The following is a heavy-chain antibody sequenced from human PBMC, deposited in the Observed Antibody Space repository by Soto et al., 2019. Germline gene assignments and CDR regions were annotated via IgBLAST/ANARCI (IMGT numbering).Heavy chain of an antibody. V-gene: IGHV3-64*01. CDR1: GFTFSNYD. CDR2: ISNNGAHT. Sequence: EAHLEESGGGLVQPGGSLRLSCAASGFTFSNYDMHWVRQAPGKGLEYVSGISNNGAHTDYAKSVKGRFTISRDNSENTLYLQMGSLRAEDMALYYCARRGYGSRWPNVYMDVWGKGTTVTVSS. D-gene: IGHD6-13*01. CDR3: ARRGYGSRWPNVYMDV. J-gene: IGHJ6*03.